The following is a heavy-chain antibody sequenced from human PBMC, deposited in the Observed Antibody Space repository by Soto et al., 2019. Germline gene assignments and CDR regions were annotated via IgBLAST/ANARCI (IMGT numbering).Heavy chain of an antibody. V-gene: IGHV4-39*01. J-gene: IGHJ6*03. Sequence: QLQLQESGPGLVKPSETLSLTCTVSGGSISSSSYYWGWIRQPPGKGLEWIGSIYYSGSTYYNPSLKSRATISVDTSKNQFSLKLSSVTAADTAVYYCASLPRTSLWSGVRVYYYYMDVWGKGTTVTVSS. CDR2: IYYSGST. D-gene: IGHD3-3*01. CDR1: GGSISSSSYY. CDR3: ASLPRTSLWSGVRVYYYYMDV.